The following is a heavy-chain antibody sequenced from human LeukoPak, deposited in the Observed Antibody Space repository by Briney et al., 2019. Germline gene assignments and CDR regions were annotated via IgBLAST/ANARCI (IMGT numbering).Heavy chain of an antibody. V-gene: IGHV3-48*03. CDR3: ARGEYNWNYIGGYYYYMDV. Sequence: PGGSLRLSCAASGFTFSSYEMNWVRQAPGKGLEWVSYISSSGSTIYYADSVKGRFTISRDNAKNSLYLQMISLRAEDTAVYYCARGEYNWNYIGGYYYYMDVWGKGTTVTVSS. CDR1: GFTFSSYE. CDR2: ISSSGSTI. J-gene: IGHJ6*03. D-gene: IGHD1-7*01.